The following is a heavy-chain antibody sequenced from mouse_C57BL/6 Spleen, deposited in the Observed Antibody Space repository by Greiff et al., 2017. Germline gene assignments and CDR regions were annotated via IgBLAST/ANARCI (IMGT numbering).Heavy chain of an antibody. J-gene: IGHJ2*01. V-gene: IGHV1-7*01. Sequence: QVQLKESGAELAKPGASVKLSCKASGYTFTSYWMHWVKQRPGQGLEWIGYINPSSGYTKYNQKFKDKATLTADKSSSTSYMQLSSPTYEDSAVYYCASYGGNDGYFFLDYWGKGTTLTVSS. CDR1: GYTFTSYW. D-gene: IGHD2-3*01. CDR3: ASYGGNDGYFFLDY. CDR2: INPSSGYT.